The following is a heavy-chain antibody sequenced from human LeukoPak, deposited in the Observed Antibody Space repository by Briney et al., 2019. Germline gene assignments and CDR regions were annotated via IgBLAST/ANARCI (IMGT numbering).Heavy chain of an antibody. CDR2: IYTSGST. CDR1: GGSISSYY. J-gene: IGHJ4*02. V-gene: IGHV4-4*07. CDR3: ARDAYSSSWYHMPAFDY. D-gene: IGHD6-13*01. Sequence: SETLSLTCTVSGGSISSYYWSWIRQPAGKGLEWIGRIYTSGSTNYNPSLKSRVTMSVDTSKNQFSLKLSSVTAADTAVYYCARDAYSSSWYHMPAFDYWGQGTLVTVSS.